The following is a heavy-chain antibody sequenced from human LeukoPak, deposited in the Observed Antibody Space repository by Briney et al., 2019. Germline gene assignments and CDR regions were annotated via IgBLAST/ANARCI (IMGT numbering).Heavy chain of an antibody. V-gene: IGHV1-46*01. CDR2: INPTGGST. Sequence: ASVKVSCKASGYTFTTYYIHWVRQAPGQGLEWMGIINPTGGSTTYAQKFQGRITMTRDTSTSTVFMEVNSLRSEDTAVYYCALYSSTWYWGQGTLVTVCS. CDR3: ALYSSTWY. J-gene: IGHJ4*02. CDR1: GYTFTTYY. D-gene: IGHD6-13*01.